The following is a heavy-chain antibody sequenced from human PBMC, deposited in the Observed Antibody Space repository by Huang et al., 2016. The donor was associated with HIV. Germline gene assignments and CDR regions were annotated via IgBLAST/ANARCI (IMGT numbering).Heavy chain of an antibody. Sequence: QVQLVQSGAEVKKPGASVKVSCKASGYTFTDDHMHWVRQAPGQGLEWMGWSNPNSGGTNYAQKFQGRVTMTRDTSISTAYMELGRLRSDDTAVYYCARSPWVNQSAEYFQYWGQGSLVTVSS. CDR2: SNPNSGGT. V-gene: IGHV1-2*02. CDR1: GYTFTDDH. CDR3: ARSPWVNQSAEYFQY. J-gene: IGHJ1*01.